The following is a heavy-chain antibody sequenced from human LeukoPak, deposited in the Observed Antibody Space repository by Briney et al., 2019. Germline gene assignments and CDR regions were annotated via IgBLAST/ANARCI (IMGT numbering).Heavy chain of an antibody. CDR1: GGSFSSYY. J-gene: IGHJ4*02. D-gene: IGHD6-19*01. Sequence: SETLSLTCTVSGGSFSSYYWSWIRQSPGKGLEWIGYIDYSGSTIYNPSLKSQFTISVDTSKNQFSLNLSSVTAADTAVYYCARHGSDWTFDYWGQETLVTVSS. V-gene: IGHV4-59*08. CDR2: IDYSGST. CDR3: ARHGSDWTFDY.